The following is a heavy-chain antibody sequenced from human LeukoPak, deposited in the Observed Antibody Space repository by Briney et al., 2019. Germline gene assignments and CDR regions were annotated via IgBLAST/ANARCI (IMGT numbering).Heavy chain of an antibody. CDR2: IYYSGST. D-gene: IGHD3-10*01. CDR1: GGSISSYY. Sequence: SETLSLTCTVSGGSISSYYWSWIRQPPGKGLEWIGYIYYSGSTNYNPSLKSRVTISVDKSKNQFSLKLSSVTAADTAVYYCARPVSSYSDAFDIWGQGTMVTVSS. V-gene: IGHV4-59*12. J-gene: IGHJ3*02. CDR3: ARPVSSYSDAFDI.